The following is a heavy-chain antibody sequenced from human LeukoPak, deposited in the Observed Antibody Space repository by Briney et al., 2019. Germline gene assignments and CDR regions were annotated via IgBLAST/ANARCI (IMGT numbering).Heavy chain of an antibody. D-gene: IGHD3-3*01. Sequence: GGSLRLSCAASGFTFSSYAMSWVRQAPGKGLEWVSAISGSGGSTYYADSVKGRFTISRDNSKNTLYLQMNSLRAEDTAVYYCAKDPNHDFWSGLNYFDYWGQGTLVTVSS. J-gene: IGHJ4*02. CDR1: GFTFSSYA. CDR3: AKDPNHDFWSGLNYFDY. CDR2: ISGSGGST. V-gene: IGHV3-23*01.